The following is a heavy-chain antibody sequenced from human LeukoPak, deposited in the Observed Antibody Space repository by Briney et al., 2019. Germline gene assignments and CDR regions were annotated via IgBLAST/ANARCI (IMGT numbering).Heavy chain of an antibody. V-gene: IGHV1-2*02. CDR2: INANSGGT. CDR1: GYTFTGYY. Sequence: GASLKVSCKASGYTFTGYYMHWVRQAPGQGLEWMGWINANSGGTNYAQEFQGRVNMTRDTSISTAYMELSRLRSDDTAVYYCARIDYGPYYYYYYGMDVWGQGTTVTVPS. J-gene: IGHJ6*02. CDR3: ARIDYGPYYYYYYGMDV. D-gene: IGHD4/OR15-4a*01.